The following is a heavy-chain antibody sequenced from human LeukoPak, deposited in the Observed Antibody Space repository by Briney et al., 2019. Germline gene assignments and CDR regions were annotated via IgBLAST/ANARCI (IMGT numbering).Heavy chain of an antibody. V-gene: IGHV4-34*01. CDR3: ARYVRVDIVVVPAAQGAFDI. Sequence: SETLSLTCAVYGGSFSGYYWSWIRQPPGKGLEWIGEINHSGSTNYNPSLKGRVTISVDTSKNQFSLKLSSVTAADTAVYYCARYVRVDIVVVPAAQGAFDIWGQGTMVTVSS. J-gene: IGHJ3*02. CDR2: INHSGST. D-gene: IGHD2-2*03. CDR1: GGSFSGYY.